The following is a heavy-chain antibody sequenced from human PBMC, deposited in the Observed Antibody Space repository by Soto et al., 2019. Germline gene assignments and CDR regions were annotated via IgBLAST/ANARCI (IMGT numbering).Heavy chain of an antibody. CDR2: IYYSGST. Sequence: QLQLQESGPGLVKPSETLSLTCTVSGGSISSSSYYWGWIRQPPGKGLEWIGSIYYSGSTYYNPSLKSRVTISVDTSKNQFSLKLSSVTAADTAVYYCARHSFTMIVAGAAFDIWGQGTMVTVSS. CDR1: GGSISSSSYY. J-gene: IGHJ3*02. CDR3: ARHSFTMIVAGAAFDI. V-gene: IGHV4-39*01. D-gene: IGHD3-22*01.